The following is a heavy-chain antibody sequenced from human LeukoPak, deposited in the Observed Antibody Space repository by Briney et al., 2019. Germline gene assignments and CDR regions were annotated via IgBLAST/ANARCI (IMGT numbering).Heavy chain of an antibody. CDR3: ARKFISGYNWKDLSHTGAFDI. V-gene: IGHV1-69*06. CDR1: GGTFNNNA. Sequence: ASVKVSCKASGGTFNNNAITWVRQAPGQGFEWMGGIIPIFGTANHAQKLQGRVTITADKSTSTAYMELSSLRSEDTAVYYCARKFISGYNWKDLSHTGAFDIWGQGTMVTVSS. D-gene: IGHD1-1*01. J-gene: IGHJ3*02. CDR2: IIPIFGTA.